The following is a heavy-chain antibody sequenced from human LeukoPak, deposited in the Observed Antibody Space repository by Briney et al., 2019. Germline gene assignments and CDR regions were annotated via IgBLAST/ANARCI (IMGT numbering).Heavy chain of an antibody. D-gene: IGHD2-15*01. CDR3: ASNWGGYCSGGSCYFNGWFDP. CDR1: GGTFSSYA. J-gene: IGHJ5*02. Sequence: SVKVSCKASGGTFSSYAISWVRQAPGQGLEWMGGIIPIFGTANYAQKFQGRVTITADESTSTAYMELSSLRSEDTAVYYCASNWGGYCSGGSCYFNGWFDPWGQGTLVTVSS. CDR2: IIPIFGTA. V-gene: IGHV1-69*13.